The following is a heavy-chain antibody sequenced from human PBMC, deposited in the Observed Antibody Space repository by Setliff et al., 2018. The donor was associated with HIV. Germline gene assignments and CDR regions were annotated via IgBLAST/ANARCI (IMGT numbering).Heavy chain of an antibody. CDR2: INHSGIT. CDR1: GASFSGYY. V-gene: IGHV4-34*01. Sequence: PSETLSLTCAVYGASFSGYYWAWIRQSPGTGLEWIGEINHSGITNYNPTLKSRVTISTDTSKNQFSLRLNSVTAADTAMYYCARVRLRVPPSIFDYWGQGALVTVSS. J-gene: IGHJ4*02. D-gene: IGHD2-2*01. CDR3: ARVRLRVPPSIFDY.